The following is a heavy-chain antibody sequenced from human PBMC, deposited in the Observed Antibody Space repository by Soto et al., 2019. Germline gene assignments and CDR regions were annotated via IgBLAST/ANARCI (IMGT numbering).Heavy chain of an antibody. V-gene: IGHV3-48*02. CDR3: ARVIWSGPLTSDL. CDR2: ISSSSSTI. CDR1: GFTFSSNS. J-gene: IGHJ5*02. Sequence: EVQVVESGGGLVQPGWSLRLSCAASGFTFSSNSMNWVRQAPGKGLEWISYISSSSSTIYADSVKGRFTISRDNAKNSLYLQMNSLRDEDTAVYYCARVIWSGPLTSDLWGQGTLVTVSS. D-gene: IGHD3-3*01.